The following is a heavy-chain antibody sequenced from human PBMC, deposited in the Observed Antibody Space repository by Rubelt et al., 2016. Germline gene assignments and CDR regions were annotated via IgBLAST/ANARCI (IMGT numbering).Heavy chain of an antibody. J-gene: IGHJ5*02. D-gene: IGHD2-2*01. CDR1: GGSFSGYY. CDR3: ARGWRYCSSTSCYFYNWFDP. Sequence: QVQLQESGPGLVKPSETLSLTCAVYGGSFSGYYWSWIRQPPGKGLEWIGEINHSGSTNYNPSLKSRVTISVDTSKNQFSLKRSSVTAADTAVYYCARGWRYCSSTSCYFYNWFDPWGQGTLVTVSS. CDR2: INHSGST. V-gene: IGHV4-34*01.